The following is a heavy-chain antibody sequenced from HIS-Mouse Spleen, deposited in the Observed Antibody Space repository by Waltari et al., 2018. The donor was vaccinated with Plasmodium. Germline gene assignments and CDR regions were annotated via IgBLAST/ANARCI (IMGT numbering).Heavy chain of an antibody. J-gene: IGHJ4*02. CDR3: ARGSADRGGDY. Sequence: EVQLVESGGGLVQPGGSLSLSCAASGFTFSSYSMNWVRQAPGKGLEWVSYISSSSTIYYAVSVKGRFTISRDNAKNSLYLQMNSLRDEDTAVYYCARGSADRGGDYWGQGTLVTVSS. D-gene: IGHD3-10*01. V-gene: IGHV3-48*02. CDR2: ISSSSTI. CDR1: GFTFSSYS.